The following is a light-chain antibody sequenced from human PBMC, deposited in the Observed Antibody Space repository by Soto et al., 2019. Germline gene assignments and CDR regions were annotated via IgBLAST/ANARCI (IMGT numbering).Light chain of an antibody. CDR3: QQYDSLSYT. V-gene: IGKV1-33*01. CDR2: DAS. CDR1: QDISIY. Sequence: DIQMTQSPSSLSASVGDRVTITCQATQDISIYLNWYQQKPGKAPKLLIYDASNLETGVPSRFSGSGSGTDFTFTISSLRPEDTATYYCQQYDSLSYTFGQGTKLEIK. J-gene: IGKJ2*01.